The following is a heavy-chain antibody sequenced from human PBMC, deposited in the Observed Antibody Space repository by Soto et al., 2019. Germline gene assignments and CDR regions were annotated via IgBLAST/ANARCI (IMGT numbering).Heavy chain of an antibody. D-gene: IGHD3-10*01. J-gene: IGHJ4*02. CDR2: IYWDDSK. V-gene: IGHV2-5*02. Sequence: QITLKESGPTLVKPTQTLTLTCTFSGFSLTTDMVGVGWIRQPPGEALEWLAVIYWDDSKTYRPSLESRLTITKDTSKYPVALTMTHMDSLDIATYYCAHAYGGRSLYWGPGTLVSVSS. CDR3: AHAYGGRSLY. CDR1: GFSLTTDMVG.